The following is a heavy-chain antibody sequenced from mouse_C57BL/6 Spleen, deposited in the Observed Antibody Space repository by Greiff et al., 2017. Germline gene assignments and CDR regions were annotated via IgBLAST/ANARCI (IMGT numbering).Heavy chain of an antibody. D-gene: IGHD2-1*01. CDR2: IWRGGST. CDR1: GFSLTSYG. Sequence: VKVVESGPGLVQPSQSLSITCTVSGFSLTSYGVHWVRQSPGKGLEWLGVIWRGGSTDYNAAFMSRLSITKDNSKSQVFFKMNSLQADDTAIYYCAKNDGNYDAMDYWGQGTSVTVSS. CDR3: AKNDGNYDAMDY. V-gene: IGHV2-5*01. J-gene: IGHJ4*01.